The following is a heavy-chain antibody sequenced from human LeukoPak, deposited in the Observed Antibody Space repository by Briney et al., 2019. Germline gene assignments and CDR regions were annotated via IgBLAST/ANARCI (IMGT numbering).Heavy chain of an antibody. V-gene: IGHV4-59*01. J-gene: IGHJ5*02. Sequence: PSETLSLTCTVSGGSISSYYWSWIQQPPGKGLEWIGYIYYSGSTNYNPSLKSRVTISVDTSKNQFSLKLSSVTAADTAVYYCARGSGATEFDPWGQGTLVTVSS. CDR2: IYYSGST. CDR1: GGSISSYY. D-gene: IGHD2-21*02. CDR3: ARGSGATEFDP.